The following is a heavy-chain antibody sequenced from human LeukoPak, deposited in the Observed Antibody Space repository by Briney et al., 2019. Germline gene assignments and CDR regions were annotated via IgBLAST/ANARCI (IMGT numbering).Heavy chain of an antibody. CDR1: GFTFSSYW. Sequence: PGGSLRLSCAASGFTFSSYWMHWVRHAPGKGLVWVSRINTDGSSTSYADSVKGRFTISRDNAKNTLYLQMNSLRAEDTAVYYCARDLEGGAFDIWGQGTMVTVSS. CDR3: ARDLEGGAFDI. D-gene: IGHD3-3*01. CDR2: INTDGSST. V-gene: IGHV3-74*01. J-gene: IGHJ3*02.